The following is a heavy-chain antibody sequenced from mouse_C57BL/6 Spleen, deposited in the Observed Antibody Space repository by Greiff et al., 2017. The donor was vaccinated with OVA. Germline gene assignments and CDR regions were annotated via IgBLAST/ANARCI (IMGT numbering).Heavy chain of an antibody. V-gene: IGHV14-1*01. CDR1: GFTFKDYY. Sequence: EVQLQQSGAELVRPGASVKLSCTASGFTFKDYYMHWVKQRPEQGLEWIGRIDPADGDTEYDPKFQGKATMTADTSSNTAYLQLSSLTSEDAAVYYCTSLSTTVVMDYWGQGTSVTVSS. CDR3: TSLSTTVVMDY. D-gene: IGHD1-1*01. CDR2: IDPADGDT. J-gene: IGHJ4*01.